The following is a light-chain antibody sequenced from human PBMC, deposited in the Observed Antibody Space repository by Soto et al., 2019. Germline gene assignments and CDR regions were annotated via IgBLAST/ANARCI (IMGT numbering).Light chain of an antibody. Sequence: QSVLTQPASVSGSPGQSITISCTATSSDVGSYNYVSWYQHHPGKAPKLMIYEVSNRPSGVSDRFSGSRSGNTASLTISGLQADDEADYYCTSYTTSNTPFVFGTGTKLTVL. J-gene: IGLJ1*01. V-gene: IGLV2-14*01. CDR1: SSDVGSYNY. CDR2: EVS. CDR3: TSYTTSNTPFV.